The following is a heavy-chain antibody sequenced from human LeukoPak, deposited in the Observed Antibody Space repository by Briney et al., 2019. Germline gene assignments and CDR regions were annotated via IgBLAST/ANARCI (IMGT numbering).Heavy chain of an antibody. D-gene: IGHD5-18*01. CDR1: GFTISSYA. J-gene: IGHJ6*03. V-gene: IGHV3-30*04. CDR3: ARDRRGYSYGYKYYYYMDV. CDR2: ISYDGSNK. Sequence: GGSLRLSCAASGFTISSYAMHWVRQAPGKGLEWVAVISYDGSNKYYADSVKGRFTISRDNSKNTLYLQMNSLRAEDTAVYYCARDRRGYSYGYKYYYYMDVWGKGTTVTVSS.